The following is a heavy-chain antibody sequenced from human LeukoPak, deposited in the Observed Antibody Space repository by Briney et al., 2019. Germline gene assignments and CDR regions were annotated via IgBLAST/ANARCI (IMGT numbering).Heavy chain of an antibody. J-gene: IGHJ3*02. D-gene: IGHD2-15*01. CDR1: GFTLSSYA. Sequence: PGGSLRLSCAASGFTLSSYAMSWVRQAPGKGLEWVSAISGSGGSTYYADSVKGRFTISRDNSKNTLYLQMNSLRAEDTAVYYCAKDEGVVVVAASGAGFFDIWGQGTMVTVSS. CDR3: AKDEGVVVVAASGAGFFDI. CDR2: ISGSGGST. V-gene: IGHV3-23*01.